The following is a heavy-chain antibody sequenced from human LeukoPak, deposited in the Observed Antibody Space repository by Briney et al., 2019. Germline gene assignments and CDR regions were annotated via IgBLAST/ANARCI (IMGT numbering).Heavy chain of an antibody. Sequence: GGSLKLSCAASGFTFSGSAMHWLRQASGKGLEWVGRIRSKANSYATAYAASVKGRFTISRDDSKNTAYLQMNSLKTEDTAVYYCTRNAVVVPAARFDYYYYYMDVWGKGTTVTVSS. CDR1: GFTFSGSA. J-gene: IGHJ6*03. CDR3: TRNAVVVPAARFDYYYYYMDV. CDR2: IRSKANSYAT. V-gene: IGHV3-73*01. D-gene: IGHD2-2*01.